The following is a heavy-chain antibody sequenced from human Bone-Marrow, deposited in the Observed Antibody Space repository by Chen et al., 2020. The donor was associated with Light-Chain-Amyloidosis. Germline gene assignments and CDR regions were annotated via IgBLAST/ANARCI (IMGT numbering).Heavy chain of an antibody. CDR1: GNTFTTFY. V-gene: IGHV1-46*01. CDR2: IHPGSGDT. CDR3: ARHRFAFDS. Sequence: QVQLVQSGAEMKKPGASVKLSCKSSGNTFTTFYMHWVRQAPGQGLEWMGVIHPGSGDTNYAHKIQGRFTMTRDTSTSTVYMELSSLRSEDTAMYYCARHRFAFDSWGQGTMVTVSS. J-gene: IGHJ3*01.